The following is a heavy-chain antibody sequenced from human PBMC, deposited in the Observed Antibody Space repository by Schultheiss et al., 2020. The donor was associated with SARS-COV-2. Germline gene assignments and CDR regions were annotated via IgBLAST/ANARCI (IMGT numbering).Heavy chain of an antibody. Sequence: GGSLRLSCAASGFTFRTSTMNWVRQAPGKGLEWVSSIDGSSSYRYYGDSVKGRFTISRDNAKNSLYLQMNSLRAEDTALYYCAKAGSELGDYYGMDVWGQGTTVTVSS. V-gene: IGHV3-21*04. J-gene: IGHJ6*02. D-gene: IGHD7-27*01. CDR2: IDGSSSYR. CDR1: GFTFRTST. CDR3: AKAGSELGDYYGMDV.